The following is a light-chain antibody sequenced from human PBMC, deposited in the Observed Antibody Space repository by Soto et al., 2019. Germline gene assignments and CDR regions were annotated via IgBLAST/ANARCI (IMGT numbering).Light chain of an antibody. CDR2: GAS. CDR3: QQYNNWLS. CDR1: QSVSIN. V-gene: IGKV3-15*01. Sequence: EIVMTQSPATLSVSPGERATISCRASQSVSINLAWYQQKPGQATRLLIYGASTRATGLPARFSGSGSGTDFTLTISSLHSEDFAVYYCQQYNNWLSFGGGTKVEIK. J-gene: IGKJ4*01.